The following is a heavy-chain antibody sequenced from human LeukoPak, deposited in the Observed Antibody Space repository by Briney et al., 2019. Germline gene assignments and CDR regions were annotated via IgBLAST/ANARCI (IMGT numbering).Heavy chain of an antibody. J-gene: IGHJ4*02. Sequence: PGGSLRLSCAASGFTFSICSMNWVRQAPGKGLEWVSHISGNRDTIYHADSVKGRFTVSRDNAENSLYLQMHSLRDEDTAVYYCARSGVYFDYWGQGTLLTVSS. V-gene: IGHV3-48*02. CDR1: GFTFSICS. D-gene: IGHD3-10*01. CDR2: ISGNRDTI. CDR3: ARSGVYFDY.